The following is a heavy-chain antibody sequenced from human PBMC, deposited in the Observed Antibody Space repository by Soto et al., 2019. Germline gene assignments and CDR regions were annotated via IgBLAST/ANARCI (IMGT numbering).Heavy chain of an antibody. CDR1: GYTFTSYY. D-gene: IGHD5-18*01. J-gene: IGHJ6*02. CDR2: INPSGGST. Sequence: GASVKVSCKASGYTFTSYYMHWVRQAPGQGLEWMGIINPSGGSTSYAQKFQGRVTMTRDTSTSTVYMELSSLRSEDTAVYYCAREGSVAGYSYLRGMDVWGQGTTVTVSS. V-gene: IGHV1-46*01. CDR3: AREGSVAGYSYLRGMDV.